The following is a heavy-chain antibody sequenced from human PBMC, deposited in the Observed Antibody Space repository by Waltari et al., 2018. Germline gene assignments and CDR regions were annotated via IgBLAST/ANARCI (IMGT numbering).Heavy chain of an antibody. V-gene: IGHV1-69*01. CDR1: RDTFTRYA. D-gene: IGHD6-6*01. Sequence: QVQLVKSGAEVKKPGSSVKVSCKASRDTFTRYAISWVRQAPGQGLEWMGGIIPVFGTPNYAQKFQGRVTINADESTSTAYMELSSPRSEDTAVYYCARGMVGEIAAREDYFDYWGQGTLVTVSS. CDR3: ARGMVGEIAAREDYFDY. CDR2: IIPVFGTP. J-gene: IGHJ4*02.